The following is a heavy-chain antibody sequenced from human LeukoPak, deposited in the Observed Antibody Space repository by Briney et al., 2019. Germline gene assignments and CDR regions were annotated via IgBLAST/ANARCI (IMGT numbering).Heavy chain of an antibody. J-gene: IGHJ4*02. CDR3: ARAYYYDSSGYFGFSN. Sequence: PGGSLRLSCAASGFTFSSYSMNWVRQAPGKGLEWVSSISSSSSYIYYADSVKGRFTISRDNAKNSLYLQMNSLRAEDTAVYYCARAYYYDSSGYFGFSNWGQGTLVTVSS. CDR1: GFTFSSYS. V-gene: IGHV3-21*01. CDR2: ISSSSSYI. D-gene: IGHD3-22*01.